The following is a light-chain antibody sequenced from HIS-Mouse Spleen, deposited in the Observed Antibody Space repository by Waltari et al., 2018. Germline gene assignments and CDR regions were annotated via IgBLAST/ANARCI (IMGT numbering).Light chain of an antibody. CDR3: YSTDSSGNHRV. Sequence: SYELTQRPSVSVSPGQTARITCSGDALPTKYAYWYQQKSGQAPVLVIYEDSKRPSGIPERFSGSSSGTMATLTISGAQVEDEADYYCYSTDSSGNHRVFGGGTKLTVL. CDR1: ALPTKY. V-gene: IGLV3-10*01. CDR2: EDS. J-gene: IGLJ2*01.